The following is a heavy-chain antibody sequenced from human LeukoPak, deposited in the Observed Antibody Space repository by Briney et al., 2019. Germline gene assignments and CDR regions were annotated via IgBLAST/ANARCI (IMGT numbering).Heavy chain of an antibody. D-gene: IGHD1-26*01. CDR2: INHSGST. J-gene: IGHJ6*02. CDR1: GGSFSGYH. Sequence: PSETLSLTCAVYGGSFSGYHWSWFRQPPGKGLEWIGEINHSGSTNYNPSLKSRVTISVDTSKNQFSLKLSSVTAADTAVYYCARGGYSGSYNQSYYYYYGMDVWGQGTTVTVSS. CDR3: ARGGYSGSYNQSYYYYYGMDV. V-gene: IGHV4-34*01.